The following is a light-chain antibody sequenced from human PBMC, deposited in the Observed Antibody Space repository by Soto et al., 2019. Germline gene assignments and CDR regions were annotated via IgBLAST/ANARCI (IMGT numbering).Light chain of an antibody. CDR2: GNS. CDR3: QSYASSLSGSV. J-gene: IGLJ2*01. Sequence: QSVLTQPPSVSGAPGQRVTISCTGSNSNIGAPYDVYWYQQPPGTAPKLLIYGNSNRPSGVPDRFSGSKSGTSASLAITGLQAEDEADYYCQSYASSLSGSVFGGGTKLTVL. V-gene: IGLV1-40*01. CDR1: NSNIGAPYD.